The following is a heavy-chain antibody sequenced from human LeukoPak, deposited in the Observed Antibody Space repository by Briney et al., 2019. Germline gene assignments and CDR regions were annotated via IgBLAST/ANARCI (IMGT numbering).Heavy chain of an antibody. Sequence: GGSLRLSCAASGFTFSSYSMNWVRQAPGKGLEWVSSISSSSSYIYYADSVKGRFTISRDNAKNSLYLQMNSLRAEDTAVYYCARDRLWFGELFPCNWFDPWGQGTLVTVSS. CDR2: ISSSSSYI. V-gene: IGHV3-21*01. CDR3: ARDRLWFGELFPCNWFDP. D-gene: IGHD3-10*01. CDR1: GFTFSSYS. J-gene: IGHJ5*02.